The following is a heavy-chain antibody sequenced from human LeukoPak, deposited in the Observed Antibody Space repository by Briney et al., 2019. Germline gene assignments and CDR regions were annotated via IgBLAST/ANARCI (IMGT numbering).Heavy chain of an antibody. V-gene: IGHV1-2*02. CDR1: GYTFTGYY. CDR2: INPNSGGT. Sequence: ASVKVSCKASGYTFTGYYMHWVRQAPGQGLEWMGWINPNSGGTNYAQKFQGRVTMTRDTSISTAYMELSRLRSDDTAVYYCARDWALYYYYYMDVWGKGTTVTVSS. CDR3: ARDWALYYYYYMDV. J-gene: IGHJ6*03. D-gene: IGHD3-16*01.